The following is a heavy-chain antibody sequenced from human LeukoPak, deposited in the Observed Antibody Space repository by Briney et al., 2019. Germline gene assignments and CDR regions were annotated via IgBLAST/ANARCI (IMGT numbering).Heavy chain of an antibody. CDR2: IYYSGST. CDR3: AREIWSGSFDYMDV. V-gene: IGHV4-59*01. J-gene: IGHJ6*03. CDR1: GGSISSYY. Sequence: PSETLSLTCTVSGGSISSYYWSWIRQPPGKGQELIGYIYYSGSTNYNPSLKSRVTISVATSKNQFSLKLSSVTAADTAVYYCAREIWSGSFDYMDVWGKGTTVTVSS. D-gene: IGHD3-3*01.